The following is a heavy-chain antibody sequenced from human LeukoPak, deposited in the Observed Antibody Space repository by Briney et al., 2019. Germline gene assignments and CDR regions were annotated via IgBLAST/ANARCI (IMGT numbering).Heavy chain of an antibody. CDR1: GGSISSYN. J-gene: IGHJ5*02. CDR3: AREGPGWFDP. Sequence: SETLSLTCTVSGGSISSYNWSWIRQPPGKGLEWIGYIYYSGSTNYNPSLKSRVTISVDTSKNQFSLKLSSVTAADTAVYYCAREGPGWFDPWGQGTLVTVSS. V-gene: IGHV4-59*01. CDR2: IYYSGST.